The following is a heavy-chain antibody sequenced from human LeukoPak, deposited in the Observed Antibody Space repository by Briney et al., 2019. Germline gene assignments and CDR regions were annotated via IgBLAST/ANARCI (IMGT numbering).Heavy chain of an antibody. D-gene: IGHD3-3*01. Sequence: GASVKVSCKASGYTFTSYGISWVRQAPGQGLEWMGWISAYNGNTNYAQKLQGRVTMTTDTSTSTAYMELRSLRSDDTAVYYCARAAVGFWSGTKALDYWGQGTLVTVSS. CDR1: GYTFTSYG. J-gene: IGHJ4*02. CDR3: ARAAVGFWSGTKALDY. V-gene: IGHV1-18*01. CDR2: ISAYNGNT.